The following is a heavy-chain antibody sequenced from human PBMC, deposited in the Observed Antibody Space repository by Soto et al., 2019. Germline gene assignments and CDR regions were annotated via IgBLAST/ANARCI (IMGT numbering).Heavy chain of an antibody. J-gene: IGHJ3*02. D-gene: IGHD1-26*01. CDR3: ARDPQFSGSLSGRGDAFDI. CDR2: ISPYNGNT. V-gene: IGHV1-18*01. Sequence: ASVKVSCKASGYTFTTSAISWVRQAPGQGLEWMGWISPYNGNTFFVQKLQGRVTMATDTSTNTAYMELQSLISDDTAVYYCARDPQFSGSLSGRGDAFDIWGQGTMVTVSS. CDR1: GYTFTTSA.